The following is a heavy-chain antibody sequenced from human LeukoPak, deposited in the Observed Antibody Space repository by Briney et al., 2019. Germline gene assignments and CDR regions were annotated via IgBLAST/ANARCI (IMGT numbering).Heavy chain of an antibody. CDR2: ISGSGGST. CDR1: GFTFSSYA. CDR3: AKSDWITPRQIDY. Sequence: GGSLRLSCAASGFTFSSYAMSWVRQAPGKGLEWVSAISGSGGSTYYADSVKGRFTISRDNSKDTLYLQMNSLRAEDTAVYYCAKSDWITPRQIDYWGQGTLVTVSS. J-gene: IGHJ4*02. V-gene: IGHV3-23*01. D-gene: IGHD2-21*02.